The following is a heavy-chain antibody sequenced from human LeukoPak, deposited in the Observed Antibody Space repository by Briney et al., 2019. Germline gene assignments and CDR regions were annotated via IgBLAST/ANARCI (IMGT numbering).Heavy chain of an antibody. CDR3: TGSFGELTFFDY. CDR1: GFTYGDYA. Sequence: GGSLRLSCTASGFTYGDYAMSWVRQAPGKGLEGVGFIRSKAYGWTTEYTAPVRGRFTISRDESKNIASLQIHTLKTEDTAVYYCTGSFGELTFFDYWGRGTLVTVSS. D-gene: IGHD3-10*01. J-gene: IGHJ4*02. CDR2: IRSKAYGWTT. V-gene: IGHV3-49*04.